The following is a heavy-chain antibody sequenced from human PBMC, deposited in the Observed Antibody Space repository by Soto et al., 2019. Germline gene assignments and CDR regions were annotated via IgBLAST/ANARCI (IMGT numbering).Heavy chain of an antibody. CDR1: GGSISSYY. CDR3: ARGGTGTPLYYYYGMDV. J-gene: IGHJ6*02. V-gene: IGHV4-59*01. D-gene: IGHD1-1*01. CDR2: IYYSGST. Sequence: PSETLSLTCTVSGGSISSYYWSWIRQPPGKGLEWIGYIYYSGSTNYNPSLKSRVTISVDTSKNQFSLKLSSVTAADTAVYYCARGGTGTPLYYYYGMDVWGQGTTVTVSS.